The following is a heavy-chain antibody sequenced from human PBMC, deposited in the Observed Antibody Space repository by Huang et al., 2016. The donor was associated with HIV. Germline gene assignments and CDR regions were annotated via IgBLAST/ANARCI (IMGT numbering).Heavy chain of an antibody. D-gene: IGHD1-26*01. CDR1: GFTFSGYN. Sequence: QEQLVESGGGVVRPGRSLRLSCAAYGFTFSGYNLHWVRQAPGKGLEWLGLIFYDGSKEYYADSVKGRFTISRDNSRNTLYLQMTSLRPEDTAIYFCASPYLVSGIHAFDLWGQGTMVTVSS. J-gene: IGHJ3*01. CDR2: IFYDGSKE. V-gene: IGHV3-30-3*01. CDR3: ASPYLVSGIHAFDL.